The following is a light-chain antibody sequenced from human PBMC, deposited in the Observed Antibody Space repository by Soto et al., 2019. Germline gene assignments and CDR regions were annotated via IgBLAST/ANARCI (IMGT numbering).Light chain of an antibody. V-gene: IGKV1-39*01. Sequence: DIQMTQSPSSLSASVGDRVTITCRASQSIISYLNWYQQKPGTAPALLIYAASSLQSGVPSRFSGSGSWTDLTLTISSLQHEDFATYYCQQSYSTPYTFGQGTNLQIK. CDR3: QQSYSTPYT. CDR1: QSIISY. J-gene: IGKJ2*01. CDR2: AAS.